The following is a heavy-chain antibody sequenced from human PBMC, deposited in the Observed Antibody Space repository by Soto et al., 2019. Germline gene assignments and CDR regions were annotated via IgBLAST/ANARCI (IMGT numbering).Heavy chain of an antibody. CDR1: GFTFSNYG. D-gene: IGHD3-16*01. J-gene: IGHJ3*02. CDR3: ASVEGLGADYDNRSANDAFDI. Sequence: GGSLRLSCAASGFTFSNYGVHWVRQAPGKGLEWVAVIWYDGSSEYYTESVKGRFTISRDNSKNTLYLQMNSLRAEDTAVYYCASVEGLGADYDNRSANDAFDIWGQGTMVTVSS. V-gene: IGHV3-33*01. CDR2: IWYDGSSE.